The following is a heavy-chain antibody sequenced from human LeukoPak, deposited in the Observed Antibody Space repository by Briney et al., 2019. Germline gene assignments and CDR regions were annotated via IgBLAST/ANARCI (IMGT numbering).Heavy chain of an antibody. V-gene: IGHV3-7*01. D-gene: IGHD6-6*01. CDR2: IKQDGSEK. CDR1: GFTFSSYA. CDR3: ATNGGGMRIAARPGGDY. J-gene: IGHJ4*02. Sequence: GGSLRLSCAASGFTFSSYAMSWVRQAPGKGLEWVANIKQDGSEKYYVDSVKGRFTISRDNAKNSLYLQMNSLRAEDTAVYYCATNGGGMRIAARPGGDYWGQGTLVTVSS.